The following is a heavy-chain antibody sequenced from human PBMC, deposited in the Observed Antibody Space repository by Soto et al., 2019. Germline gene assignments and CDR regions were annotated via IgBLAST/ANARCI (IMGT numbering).Heavy chain of an antibody. CDR2: IYYSGST. J-gene: IGHJ6*03. CDR3: ARSEDINYFYYMDV. CDR1: GGSISSGGYY. V-gene: IGHV4-31*03. D-gene: IGHD2-15*01. Sequence: QVQLQESGPGLVKPSQTLSLTCTVSGGSISSGGYYWSWIRQHPGKGLEWLGYIYYSGSTYYHPSLQSRITMSIATSKNQFSLKLSAVTAADTAVYFCARSEDINYFYYMDVWGKGTTVTVSS.